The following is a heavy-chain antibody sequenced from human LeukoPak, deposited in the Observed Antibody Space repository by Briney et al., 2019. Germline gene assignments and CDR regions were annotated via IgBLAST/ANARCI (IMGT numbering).Heavy chain of an antibody. J-gene: IGHJ4*02. CDR1: GFTFSSYW. V-gene: IGHV3-74*01. D-gene: IGHD6-19*01. CDR2: INSDGSST. Sequence: GGSLRLSCAASGFTFSSYWMHWVRQAPGKGLVWVSRINSDGSSTSYADSVKGRFTISRDNAKNTLYLQMNSLRAEDTAVCYCAREGSGWYYFDYWGQGTLVTVSS. CDR3: AREGSGWYYFDY.